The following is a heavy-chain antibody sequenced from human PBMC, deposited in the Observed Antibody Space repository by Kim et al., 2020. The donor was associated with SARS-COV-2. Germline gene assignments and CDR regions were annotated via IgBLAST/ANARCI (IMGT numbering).Heavy chain of an antibody. CDR2: ISSSSSTI. V-gene: IGHV3-48*02. CDR3: ARAFSSGYYLYLFDY. J-gene: IGHJ4*02. D-gene: IGHD3-22*01. Sequence: GGSLRLSCAASGFTFSSYSMNWVRQAPGKGLEWVSYISSSSSTIYYADSVKGRFTISRDNAKNSLYLQMNSLRDEDTAVYYCARAFSSGYYLYLFDYWGQGTLVTVSS. CDR1: GFTFSSYS.